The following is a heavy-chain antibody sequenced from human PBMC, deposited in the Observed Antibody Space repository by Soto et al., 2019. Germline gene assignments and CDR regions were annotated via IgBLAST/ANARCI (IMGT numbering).Heavy chain of an antibody. D-gene: IGHD3-3*01. CDR2: ISGSGGST. CDR1: GFTFSSYA. J-gene: IGHJ4*02. Sequence: PGGSLRLSCSASGFTFSSYAMSWVRQAPGKGLEWVSAISGSGGSTYYADSVKGRFTVSRDNSKNTLYLQMNSLRAEDMAVYYCANSYDFWSGYFLKWGQGTLVTVSS. CDR3: ANSYDFWSGYFLK. V-gene: IGHV3-23*01.